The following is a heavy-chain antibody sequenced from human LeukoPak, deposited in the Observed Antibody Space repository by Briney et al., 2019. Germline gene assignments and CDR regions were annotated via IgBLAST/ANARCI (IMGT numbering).Heavy chain of an antibody. V-gene: IGHV4-34*01. CDR1: GGSFSGYY. J-gene: IGHJ4*02. CDR2: INHSGTT. D-gene: IGHD3-22*01. Sequence: PSETLSLTCAVYGGSFSGYYWSWIRQPPGKGLEWIGEINHSGTTNYNPSLKSRVTISVKTSKNQFSLKLNSVTAADTAVYYCARSRRDSSGYYFDYWGQGTLVTVSS. CDR3: ARSRRDSSGYYFDY.